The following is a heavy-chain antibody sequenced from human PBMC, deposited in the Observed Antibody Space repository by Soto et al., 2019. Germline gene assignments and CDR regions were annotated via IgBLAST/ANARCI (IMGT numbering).Heavy chain of an antibody. D-gene: IGHD6-13*01. Sequence: NPSETLSLTCTVSGGSISSYYWSWIRQPPGKGLEWIGYIYYSGSTNYNPSLKSRVTISVDTSKNQFSLKLSSVTAADTAVYYCARLPVIAAAGTGWFDPWGQGTLVTFSS. CDR1: GGSISSYY. CDR3: ARLPVIAAAGTGWFDP. CDR2: IYYSGST. J-gene: IGHJ5*02. V-gene: IGHV4-59*08.